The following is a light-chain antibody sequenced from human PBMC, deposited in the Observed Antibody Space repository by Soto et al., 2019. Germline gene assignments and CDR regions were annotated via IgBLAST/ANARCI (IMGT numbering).Light chain of an antibody. V-gene: IGKV3-20*01. J-gene: IGKJ1*01. CDR2: GAS. Sequence: EIVFTQSPSTLSLSPGERATLSCRASQSVSSYLAWYQQKPGQAPRLLIYGASTRATGIPARFSGSGSGTVFTLTINILEPDDFAVYYCHQYGNSPQTFGQGTKVDIK. CDR1: QSVSSY. CDR3: HQYGNSPQT.